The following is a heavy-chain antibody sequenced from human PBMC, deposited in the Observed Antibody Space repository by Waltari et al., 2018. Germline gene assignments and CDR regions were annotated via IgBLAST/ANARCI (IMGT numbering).Heavy chain of an antibody. J-gene: IGHJ4*02. CDR3: ARNDYYDTSGHDY. D-gene: IGHD3-22*01. V-gene: IGHV3-48*03. CDR1: GFTFSIYE. CDR2: ISSSGGTI. Sequence: EVQLVESGGGLVQPGGSLRLSCAASGFTFSIYEMNWVRQPPGKGLEWVSYISSSGGTIYYADSVKGRFSISRDNAKNSLYLQMNSLRAEDTAVYYCARNDYYDTSGHDYWGQGTLVIVSS.